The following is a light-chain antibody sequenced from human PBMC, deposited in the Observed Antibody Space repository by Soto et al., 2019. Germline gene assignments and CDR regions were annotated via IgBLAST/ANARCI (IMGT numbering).Light chain of an antibody. J-gene: IGLJ3*02. CDR1: SSDVGGYNY. CDR3: CSYAGNSLWV. V-gene: IGLV2-11*01. CDR2: DVS. Sequence: QSAQTQPRSVSWSPGQSVTISCTGTSSDVGGYNYVSWYQQHPGKAPKLVIYDVSKRPSGVPDRFSGSKSANTASLTISGLQAEDEPDYYCCSYAGNSLWVFGGGTKLTFL.